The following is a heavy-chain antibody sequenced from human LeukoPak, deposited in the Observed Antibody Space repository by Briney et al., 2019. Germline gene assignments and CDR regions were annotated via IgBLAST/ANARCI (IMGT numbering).Heavy chain of an antibody. V-gene: IGHV1-2*02. CDR1: GYTFTGYY. J-gene: IGHJ4*02. CDR2: INANSGGT. CDR3: ARDERRRLSAALSVGVRY. Sequence: GASVKLSCKASGYTFTGYYMHGVRQAPGQGLEWMGCINANSGGTNYAKTFQGRVTITRDKSNSTAYMQMSRLRSDDTAVYYCARDERRRLSAALSVGVRYWGQGALGTVS. D-gene: IGHD2-2*01.